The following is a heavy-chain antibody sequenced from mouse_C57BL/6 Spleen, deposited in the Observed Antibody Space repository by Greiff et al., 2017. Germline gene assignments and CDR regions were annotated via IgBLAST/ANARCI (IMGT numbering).Heavy chain of an antibody. V-gene: IGHV3-8*01. D-gene: IGHD2-4*01. J-gene: IGHJ1*03. Sequence: VQLKQSGPGLAKPSQTLSLTCSVTGYSITSDYWNWIRKFPGNKLEYMGYISYSGSTYYNPSLKSRISITRDTSTNQYYLQLNSVTTEDTATYYCARIYYDYDWYFDVWGTGTTVTVSS. CDR1: GYSITSDY. CDR3: ARIYYDYDWYFDV. CDR2: ISYSGST.